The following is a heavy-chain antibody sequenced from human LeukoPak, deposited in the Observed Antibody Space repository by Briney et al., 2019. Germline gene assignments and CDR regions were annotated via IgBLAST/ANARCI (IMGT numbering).Heavy chain of an antibody. D-gene: IGHD2-15*01. J-gene: IGHJ6*02. CDR1: GYTFTSYG. CDR3: ARDRVVVVAQHSYGMDV. V-gene: IGHV1-69*13. Sequence: SVKVSCKASGYTFTSYGISWVRQAPGQGLEWMGGIIPIFGTANYAQKFQGRVTITADESTSTAYMELSSLRSEDTAVYYCARDRVVVVAQHSYGMDVWGQGTTVTVSS. CDR2: IIPIFGTA.